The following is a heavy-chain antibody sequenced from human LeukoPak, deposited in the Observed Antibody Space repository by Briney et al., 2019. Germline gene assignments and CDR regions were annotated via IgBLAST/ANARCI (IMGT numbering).Heavy chain of an antibody. CDR1: GFTFSDYY. Sequence: PGGSLRLSCTASGFTFSDYYMSWIHQAPGKGLEWVSYITSSGDTMYYADSVKGRFTISRDNAKNSLYLQMNSLRAEDTAVYYCTTGTTSRYSSPWGQGTLVTVSS. J-gene: IGHJ5*02. CDR3: TTGTTSRYSSP. D-gene: IGHD6-13*01. CDR2: ITSSGDTM. V-gene: IGHV3-11*04.